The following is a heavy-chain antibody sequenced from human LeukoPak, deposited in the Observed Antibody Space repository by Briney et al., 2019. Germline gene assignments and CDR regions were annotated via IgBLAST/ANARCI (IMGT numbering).Heavy chain of an antibody. Sequence: GGSLRLSCAASGNYWMHWVRQAPGKGLVWVSHINSDGSWAGYADSVKGRFTISKDNAKNTVYLQMNNLGAEDTAVYYCVSFYETYWGRGTLVTVSS. D-gene: IGHD2-2*01. CDR2: INSDGSWA. V-gene: IGHV3-74*01. J-gene: IGHJ4*02. CDR3: VSFYETY. CDR1: GNYW.